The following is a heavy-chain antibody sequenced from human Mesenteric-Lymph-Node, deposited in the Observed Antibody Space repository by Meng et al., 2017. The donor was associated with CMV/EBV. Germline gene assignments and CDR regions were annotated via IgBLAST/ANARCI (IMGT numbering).Heavy chain of an antibody. CDR3: STNCYDPLDH. J-gene: IGHJ4*02. CDR2: ISSTGKSM. CDR1: GFTFSPYS. V-gene: IGHV3-21*06. D-gene: IGHD2-2*01. Sequence: GGSLRLSCEASGFTFSPYSMNWVRQAPGKGLEWVSSISSTGKSMNVADSMKGRFTISRDNAKSSLYLQMSSLRAEDTAIYYCSTNCYDPLDHWGQGTLVTVSS.